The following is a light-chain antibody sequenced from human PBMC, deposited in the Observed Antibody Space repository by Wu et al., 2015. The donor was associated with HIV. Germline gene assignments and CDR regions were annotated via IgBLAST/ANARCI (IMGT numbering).Light chain of an antibody. CDR2: RAS. Sequence: DFQMTQSPSTLSASVGDRVTITCRASQTISYWLAWYQQKPGKAPKLLIQRASTLEVGVPSRFSGSGSGTEFTLTISSLQPDDFATYYCQHYSVPSQVTFGGGTKVEIK. CDR3: QHYSVPSQVT. J-gene: IGKJ4*01. CDR1: QTISYW. V-gene: IGKV1-5*03.